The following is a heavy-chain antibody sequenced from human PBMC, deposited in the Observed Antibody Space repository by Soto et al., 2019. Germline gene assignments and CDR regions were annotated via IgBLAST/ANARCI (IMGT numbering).Heavy chain of an antibody. D-gene: IGHD3-9*01. CDR3: ARELRYFDWSPGY. V-gene: IGHV4-38-2*02. CDR2: IYHSGST. J-gene: IGHJ4*02. Sequence: NPSETLSLTCAVSGYSISSGYYWGWIRQPPGKGLEWIGSIYHSGSTYYNPSLKSRVTISVDTSKNQFSLKLSSVTAADTAVYYCARELRYFDWSPGYWGQGTLVTVSS. CDR1: GYSISSGYY.